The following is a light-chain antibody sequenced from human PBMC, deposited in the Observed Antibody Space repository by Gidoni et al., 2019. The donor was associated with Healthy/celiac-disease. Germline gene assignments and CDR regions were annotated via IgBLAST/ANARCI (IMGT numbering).Light chain of an antibody. J-gene: IGLJ2*01. Sequence: SYELTQPPTVSVSPGQTASITCSGDNLGDKYACWYQQKPGQSPVLVIYQDNKRPSGIPERFSGANSGNTATLTISGTQAMDEADYYCQAWDSSIVVFGGGTKLTVL. CDR3: QAWDSSIVV. V-gene: IGLV3-1*01. CDR1: NLGDKY. CDR2: QDN.